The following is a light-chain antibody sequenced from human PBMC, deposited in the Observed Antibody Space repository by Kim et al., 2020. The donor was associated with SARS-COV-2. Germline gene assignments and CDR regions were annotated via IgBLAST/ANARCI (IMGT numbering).Light chain of an antibody. V-gene: IGKV1-39*01. CDR1: QSLTTY. CDR2: GAT. J-gene: IGKJ4*01. Sequence: DIQMTQSASSLSASIGDIVTITCRASQSLTTYLNWYQQKRGEAPKLLIYGATNLQSGVPSRFSGSGFGTDFTLTISGLEPEDFATYYCQQSFSTLTFGGGTKLEI. CDR3: QQSFSTLT.